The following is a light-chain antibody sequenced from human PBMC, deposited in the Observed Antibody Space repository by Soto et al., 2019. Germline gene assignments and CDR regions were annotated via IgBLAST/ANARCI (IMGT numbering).Light chain of an antibody. CDR3: QQRKMWPIT. Sequence: EVVLTQSPVTLSLSPGERATLSCRASQSFRGLLAWYQQKPGQAPRLLIYDAYNRATGLPPRFSGSGSGTDFTLTISSLEPEDAAVYYCQQRKMWPITFGQGTRLEIK. J-gene: IGKJ5*01. CDR2: DAY. CDR1: QSFRGL. V-gene: IGKV3-11*01.